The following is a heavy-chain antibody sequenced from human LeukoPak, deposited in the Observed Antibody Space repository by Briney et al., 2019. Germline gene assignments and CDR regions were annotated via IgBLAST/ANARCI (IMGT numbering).Heavy chain of an antibody. J-gene: IGHJ4*02. CDR3: AKGDTAMAYTVFDY. CDR2: ISSSGSTT. V-gene: IGHV3-48*03. Sequence: GGSLRLSCAASGFTFSSYEMNWVRQAPGKGLEWVSYISSSGSTTYYADSVKGRFTISRDNSKNTLYLQMNSLRAEDTAVYYCAKGDTAMAYTVFDYWGQGTLVTVSS. CDR1: GFTFSSYE. D-gene: IGHD5-18*01.